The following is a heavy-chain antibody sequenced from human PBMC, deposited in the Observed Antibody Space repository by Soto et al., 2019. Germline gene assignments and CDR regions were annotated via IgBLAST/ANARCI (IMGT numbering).Heavy chain of an antibody. J-gene: IGHJ6*03. V-gene: IGHV3-74*01. CDR1: GFTFSTVA. D-gene: IGHD3-3*01. CDR2: HTAGSNT. CDR3: ARDRLYYDFWSGYPYYYYYYYMDV. Sequence: GSLRLSCAASGFTFSTVAMSWVRQAPGKWLEWVSSHTAGSNTNYADSVKGRFTISRDNAKNTLYLQMNSLRAEDTAVYYCARDRLYYDFWSGYPYYYYYYYMDVWGKGTTVTVSS.